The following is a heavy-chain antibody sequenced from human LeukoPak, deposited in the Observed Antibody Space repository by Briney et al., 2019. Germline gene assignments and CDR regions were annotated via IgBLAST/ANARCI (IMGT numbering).Heavy chain of an antibody. J-gene: IGHJ5*02. CDR3: ARFSPSIVGASTEGFDP. Sequence: SETLTLTCTVSGGPIRIYYCSWIRQPPGKGLEWIGYIYYSGSTNYNPSLKSRVTISVETSKNQFSLKLSSVPAADTAVYYCARFSPSIVGASTEGFDPWGQGTLVTVSS. V-gene: IGHV4-59*01. CDR2: IYYSGST. D-gene: IGHD1-26*01. CDR1: GGPIRIYY.